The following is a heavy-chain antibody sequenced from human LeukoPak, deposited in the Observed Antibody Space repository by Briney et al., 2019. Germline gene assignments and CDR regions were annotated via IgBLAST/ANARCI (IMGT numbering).Heavy chain of an antibody. V-gene: IGHV4-61*01. CDR2: IYYSGST. CDR1: GGSFSSGSYY. CDR3: ATTTVRGGYDY. J-gene: IGHJ4*02. Sequence: SETLSLTCTVSGGSFSSGSYYWSWIRQPPGKGLEWIGYIYYSGSTNYNPSLKSRVTISVDTSKNQFSLNLSSVTAADTAVYYCATTTVRGGYDYWGQGTLVTVSS. D-gene: IGHD4-11*01.